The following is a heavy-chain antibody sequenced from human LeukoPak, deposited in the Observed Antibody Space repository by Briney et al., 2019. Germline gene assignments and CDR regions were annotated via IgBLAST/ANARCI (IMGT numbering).Heavy chain of an antibody. CDR2: LSYDESNK. CDR1: GFTFSNYD. D-gene: IGHD6-6*01. Sequence: GGSLRLSCAASGFTFSNYDMHWVRQAPGKGLEWVAVLSYDESNKYSADSVKGRFTISRDNSKNTLYLQMNSLRAEDTAVYYCARDSREQLVLSYYYYGMDVWGQGTTVTVSS. V-gene: IGHV3-30*03. CDR3: ARDSREQLVLSYYYYGMDV. J-gene: IGHJ6*02.